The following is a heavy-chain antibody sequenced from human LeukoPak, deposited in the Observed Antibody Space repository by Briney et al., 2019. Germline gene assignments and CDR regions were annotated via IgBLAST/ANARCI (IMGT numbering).Heavy chain of an antibody. CDR1: GYTFTSYY. CDR3: AGSSWYGLLYY. Sequence: GASVKVSCKASGYTFTSYYMHWVRQAPGQGLEWMGIINPSGGSTSYAQKFQGRVAMTRDTSTSTVYMELSSLRSEDTAVYYCAGSSWYGLLYYWGQGTLVTVSS. D-gene: IGHD6-13*01. J-gene: IGHJ4*02. V-gene: IGHV1-46*01. CDR2: INPSGGST.